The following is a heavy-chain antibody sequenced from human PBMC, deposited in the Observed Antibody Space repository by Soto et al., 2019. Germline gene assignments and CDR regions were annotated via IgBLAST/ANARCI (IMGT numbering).Heavy chain of an antibody. CDR1: GYTFTSYD. CDR2: MNPNSGNT. D-gene: IGHD3-10*01. V-gene: IGHV1-8*01. Sequence: QVQLVQSGAEVKKPGASVKVSCKASGYTFTSYDINWVRQATGQGLEWMGWMNPNSGNTGDAQTFQGRVTMTRNTPINRAYMALSSLRSEDMAVYYGARAIYGFPYCAQGTLVTVSS. CDR3: ARAIYGFPY. J-gene: IGHJ4*02.